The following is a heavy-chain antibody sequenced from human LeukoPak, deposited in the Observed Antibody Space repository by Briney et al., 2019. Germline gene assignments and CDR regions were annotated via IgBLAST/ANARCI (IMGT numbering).Heavy chain of an antibody. D-gene: IGHD3-10*01. J-gene: IGHJ6*02. CDR3: ARRWAPTSGNYFCMDV. CDR1: GFTFSRYA. CDR2: ISYDGCQE. Sequence: GGSLRLSCAASGFTFSRYAMHWVRQAPGKGLEWVAAISYDGCQEYYADSVKGRFTISRDNSKNTLYLQMNSLRTEDTAVYYCARRWAPTSGNYFCMDVWGQGTTVIVSS. V-gene: IGHV3-30*14.